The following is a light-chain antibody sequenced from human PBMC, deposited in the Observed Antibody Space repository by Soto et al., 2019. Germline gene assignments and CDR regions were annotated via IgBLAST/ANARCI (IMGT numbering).Light chain of an antibody. J-gene: IGLJ1*01. CDR1: SSDVGGYNY. Sequence: QSALTQPASVSGSPGQSITISCTGTSSDVGGYNYVSWYQHHPGKAPKLMIYEVVNRPSGVSNRFSGSKSGNTASLTISGRQAEDEADYYCTSYTSSSPLVFGTGTKLTVL. V-gene: IGLV2-14*01. CDR2: EVV. CDR3: TSYTSSSPLV.